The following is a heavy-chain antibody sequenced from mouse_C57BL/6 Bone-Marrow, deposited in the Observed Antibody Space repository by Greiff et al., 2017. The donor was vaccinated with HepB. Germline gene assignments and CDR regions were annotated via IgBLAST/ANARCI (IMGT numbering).Heavy chain of an antibody. V-gene: IGHV5-9-1*02. D-gene: IGHD1-1*01. CDR1: GFTFSSYA. J-gene: IGHJ3*01. Sequence: EVKLVESGEGLVKPGGSLKLSCAASGFTFSSYAMSWVRQTPEKRLEWVAYISSGGDYIYYADTVKGRFTISRDNARNTLYLQMSSLKSEDTAMYYCTRDGDYYGSSSGWFAYWGQGTLVTVSA. CDR3: TRDGDYYGSSSGWFAY. CDR2: ISSGGDYI.